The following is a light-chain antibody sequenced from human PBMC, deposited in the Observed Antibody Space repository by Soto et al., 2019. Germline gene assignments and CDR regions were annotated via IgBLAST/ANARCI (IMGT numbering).Light chain of an antibody. CDR3: CSYAGTYTHVV. CDR2: DVN. V-gene: IGLV2-11*01. CDR1: SSDVGSYNH. J-gene: IGLJ2*01. Sequence: QSVLTQPASVSGSPGQSITISCIGTSSDVGSYNHVSWYQQHPGEAPKLMIFDVNKRPSGVPDRFSGSKSGNTASLTISGLQAEDEADYYCCSYAGTYTHVVFGGGTKLTVL.